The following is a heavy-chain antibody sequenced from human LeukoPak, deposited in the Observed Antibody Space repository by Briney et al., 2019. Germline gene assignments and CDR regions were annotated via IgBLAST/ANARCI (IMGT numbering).Heavy chain of an antibody. J-gene: IGHJ5*02. CDR3: ATVYYDFWSGYYPRRNWFDP. V-gene: IGHV4-34*01. CDR1: GGSFSGYY. CDR2: INHSGST. D-gene: IGHD3-3*01. Sequence: PSETLSLTCAVSGGSFSGYYWSWIRQPPGKGLEWIGEINHSGSTNYNPSLKSRVTISVDTSKNQFSLKLSSVTAADTAVYYCATVYYDFWSGYYPRRNWFDPWGQGTLVTVSS.